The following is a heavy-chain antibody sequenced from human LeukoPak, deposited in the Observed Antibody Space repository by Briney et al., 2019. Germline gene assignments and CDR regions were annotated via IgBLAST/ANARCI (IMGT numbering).Heavy chain of an antibody. CDR2: IQYDGNTI. CDR3: ARIGYFDWLLSPCFDY. CDR1: GFTYSHNG. D-gene: IGHD3-9*01. V-gene: IGHV3-33*05. J-gene: IGHJ4*02. Sequence: GGSLRLSCVASGFTYSHNGMHWVRQAPGKGLEWVAFIQYDGNTIFYADSVKGRFTISRDNSKNTLYLQMNSLRAEDTAVYYCARIGYFDWLLSPCFDYWGQGTLVTVSS.